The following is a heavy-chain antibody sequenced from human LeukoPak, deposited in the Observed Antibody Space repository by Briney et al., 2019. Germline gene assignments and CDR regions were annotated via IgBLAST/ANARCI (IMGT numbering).Heavy chain of an antibody. J-gene: IGHJ4*02. CDR3: ARGDIVVVPAAGYYFDY. Sequence: PSETLSLTCTVSGGSISSSSYYWSWIRQPPGKGLEWIGYIYYSGSTNYNPSLKSRVTISVDTSKNQFSLKLSSVTAADTAVYYCARGDIVVVPAAGYYFDYWGQGTLVTVSS. V-gene: IGHV4-61*01. CDR1: GGSISSSSYY. CDR2: IYYSGST. D-gene: IGHD2-2*01.